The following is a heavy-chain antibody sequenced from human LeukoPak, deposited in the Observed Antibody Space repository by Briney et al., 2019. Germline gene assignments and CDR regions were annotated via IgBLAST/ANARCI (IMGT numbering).Heavy chain of an antibody. Sequence: SETLSLTCTVSGGSISSSSYYWGWIRQPPGKGLEWIGSIYYSGSTYYNPSLKSRVTISVDTSKNQFSLKLSSVTAADTAVYNCATGSDEYDPRLVDYWGQGTLVTVSS. CDR2: IYYSGST. J-gene: IGHJ4*02. CDR1: GGSISSSSYY. D-gene: IGHD3-10*01. CDR3: ATGSDEYDPRLVDY. V-gene: IGHV4-39*07.